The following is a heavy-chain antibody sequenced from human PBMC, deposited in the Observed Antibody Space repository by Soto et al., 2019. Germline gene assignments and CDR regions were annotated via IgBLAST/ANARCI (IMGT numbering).Heavy chain of an antibody. V-gene: IGHV1-2*02. CDR3: ARDGASSSTFDI. Sequence: QVQLVQSGAEVKKPGASVKVSCKASGYTFTGNYMHWVRQAPGQGLGWMGWINPNSGGTNYAQKFQGRVTVTRDTSISTAYMALSSMRSDDTAVYYCARDGASSSTFDIWGQGTMVTVSS. CDR1: GYTFTGNY. D-gene: IGHD6-6*01. J-gene: IGHJ3*02. CDR2: INPNSGGT.